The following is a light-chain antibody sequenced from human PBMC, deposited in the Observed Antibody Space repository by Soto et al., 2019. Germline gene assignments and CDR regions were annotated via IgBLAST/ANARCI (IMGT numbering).Light chain of an antibody. CDR2: YVT. V-gene: IGLV2-14*03. J-gene: IGLJ1*01. CDR1: SSDIGGYNY. CDR3: SSYTSTASYV. Sequence: QSVLTQPASVSGSPGQSITISCTGTSSDIGGYNYVSWYQQHPGKAKKLIINYVTNRPSGVSNRFSGSKSGNTASLTISGLQADDEGDYYCSSYTSTASYVFGTG.